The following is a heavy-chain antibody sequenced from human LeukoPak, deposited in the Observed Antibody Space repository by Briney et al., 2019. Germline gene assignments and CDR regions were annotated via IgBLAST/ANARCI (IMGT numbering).Heavy chain of an antibody. CDR3: ARDRNRGYSYGYRLLGY. V-gene: IGHV1-18*01. CDR1: GYTFTSYG. CDR2: ISAYNGNT. Sequence: ASVKVSCKASGYTFTSYGISWVRQAPGQGLEWTGWISAYNGNTNYAQKLQGRVTMTTDTSTSTAYMELRSLRSDDTAVYYCARDRNRGYSYGYRLLGYWGQGTLVTVSS. J-gene: IGHJ4*02. D-gene: IGHD5-18*01.